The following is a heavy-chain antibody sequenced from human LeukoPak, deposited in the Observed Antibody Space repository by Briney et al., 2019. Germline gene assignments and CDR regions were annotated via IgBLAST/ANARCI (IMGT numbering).Heavy chain of an antibody. J-gene: IGHJ1*01. CDR3: ARDKGLYYYDSSERFQH. V-gene: IGHV3-11*01. CDR2: ISSSGSTI. CDR1: GFTFSDYY. Sequence: GGSLRLSCAASGFTFSDYYMSWIRQAPGKGLEWVSYISSSGSTIYYADSVKGRFTISRDNAKNSLYLQMNSLRAEDTAVYYCARDKGLYYYDSSERFQHWGQGTLVTVSS. D-gene: IGHD3-22*01.